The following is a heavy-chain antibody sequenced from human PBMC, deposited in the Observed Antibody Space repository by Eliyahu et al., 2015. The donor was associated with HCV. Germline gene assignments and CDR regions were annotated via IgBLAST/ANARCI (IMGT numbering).Heavy chain of an antibody. J-gene: IGHJ4*02. Sequence: QVQLQESGPGLVKPSETLPLTCTVXGCFXTSYYWSWIRQPPGKGLEWIGYIYNSGSTNYNPSLKSRVTISVDTSKNQFSLKLSSVTAADTAVYYCAREHYDSSGYYSFDYWGQGTLVTVSS. CDR3: AREHYDSSGYYSFDY. V-gene: IGHV4-59*01. D-gene: IGHD3-22*01. CDR2: IYNSGST. CDR1: GCFXTSYY.